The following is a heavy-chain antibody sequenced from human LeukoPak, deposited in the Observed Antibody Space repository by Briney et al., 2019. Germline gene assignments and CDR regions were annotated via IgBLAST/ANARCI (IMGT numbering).Heavy chain of an antibody. V-gene: IGHV3-30-3*01. CDR2: ISYDGSNK. CDR3: ARDPSITMIVVGNWFDP. Sequence: SGGSLRLSCAASGFTFSSYAMHWVRQAPGKGLEWVAVISYDGSNKYYADSVKGRFTISRDNSKNTLYLQMNSLRAEDTAVYYCARDPSITMIVVGNWFDPWGQGTLVTVSS. D-gene: IGHD3-22*01. CDR1: GFTFSSYA. J-gene: IGHJ5*02.